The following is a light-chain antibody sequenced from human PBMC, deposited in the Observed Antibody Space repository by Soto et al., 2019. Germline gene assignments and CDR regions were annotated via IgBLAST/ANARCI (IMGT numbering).Light chain of an antibody. CDR1: SSNIGNNA. J-gene: IGLJ3*02. V-gene: IGLV1-36*01. Sequence: QSVLTQPHSVSEATRQRVTISCSGSSSNIGNNAVNWYQQLPGKAPKLLIYYDDLLPSGVSDRFSGSKSGTSASLAISGLQSEDEADYYCAAWDDSLNGRVFGGGTKLTVL. CDR3: AAWDDSLNGRV. CDR2: YDD.